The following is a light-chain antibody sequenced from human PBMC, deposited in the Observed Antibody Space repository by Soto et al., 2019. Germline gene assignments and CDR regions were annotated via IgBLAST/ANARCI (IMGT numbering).Light chain of an antibody. J-gene: IGKJ5*01. CDR2: DVS. CDR3: QQFNSYPIT. CDR1: QDIRGA. V-gene: IGKV1-13*02. Sequence: AIQVTQSPSSLSASVGDRVTITCRASQDIRGALAWYQQKPGKAPKLLIYDVSTLESGVPSRFSGSGSGTEFTLTLTSLQPGDFGTYVCQQFNSYPITCGRGTRLDIK.